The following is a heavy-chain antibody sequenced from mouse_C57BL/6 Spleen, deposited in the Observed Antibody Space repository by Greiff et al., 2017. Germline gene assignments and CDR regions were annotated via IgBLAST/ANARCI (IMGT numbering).Heavy chain of an antibody. CDR1: GFTFSDYG. CDR3: ESRERDLDY. D-gene: IGHD3-3*01. V-gene: IGHV5-17*01. Sequence: EVQLQQSGGGLVKPGGSLKLSCAASGFTFSDYGMHWVRQAPEKGLEWVAYISSGSSTIYYADTVKGRFTISRDNATNTLFLQMTSLTSEDTAMYYSESRERDLDYWGQGTTLTVSS. J-gene: IGHJ2*01. CDR2: ISSGSSTI.